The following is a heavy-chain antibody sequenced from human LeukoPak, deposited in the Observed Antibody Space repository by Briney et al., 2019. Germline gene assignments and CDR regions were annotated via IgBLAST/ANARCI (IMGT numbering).Heavy chain of an antibody. D-gene: IGHD5-18*01. Sequence: SETLSLTCTVAGGSISSYYWSWIRQPPGKGLEWIGYIYYSGSTNYNPSLKSRVTISVDTSKNQFSLKLSSVTAADTAVYYCASQGYGRVAYFDYWGQGTLVTVSS. CDR1: GGSISSYY. CDR3: ASQGYGRVAYFDY. V-gene: IGHV4-59*01. J-gene: IGHJ4*02. CDR2: IYYSGST.